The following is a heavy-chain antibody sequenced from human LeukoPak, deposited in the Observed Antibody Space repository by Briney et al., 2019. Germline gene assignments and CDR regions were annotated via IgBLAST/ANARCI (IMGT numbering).Heavy chain of an antibody. CDR3: ARVRLVVVPAAIDY. D-gene: IGHD2-2*01. CDR2: ISHSGST. V-gene: IGHV4-30-2*01. Sequence: SETLSLTCTVSGGSMNSETHYWSWIRQPPGKGLEWIGYISHSGSTYYNPSLRSRVTISVDRSKNQFSLKLSSVTAADTAVYYCARVRLVVVPAAIDYWGQGTLVTVSS. J-gene: IGHJ4*02. CDR1: GGSMNSETHY.